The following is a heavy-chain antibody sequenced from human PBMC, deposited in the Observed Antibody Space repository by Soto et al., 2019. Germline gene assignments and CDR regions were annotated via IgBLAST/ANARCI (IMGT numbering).Heavy chain of an antibody. D-gene: IGHD2-21*01. CDR2: MYHSGST. CDR1: GDSISRGGYY. V-gene: IGHV4-31*03. Sequence: QVQLQESGPGLVKPSQTLSLSCTVSGDSISRGGYYWNWIRQHPRKGLEWIGYMYHSGSTNYNSSLNSRVTISVDTSKNQLSLELTNVPAADTAVYYCVRDGARAYGLGWFGPWGQGILVTVSS. J-gene: IGHJ5*02. CDR3: VRDGARAYGLGWFGP.